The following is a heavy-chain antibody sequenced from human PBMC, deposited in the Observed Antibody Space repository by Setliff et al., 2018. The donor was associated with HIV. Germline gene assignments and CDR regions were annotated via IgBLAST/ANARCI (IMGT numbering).Heavy chain of an antibody. CDR3: ARAHYSVAMTRNRFDP. CDR1: GYTFTNHG. CDR2: INPKNGVA. J-gene: IGHJ5*02. Sequence: ASVKVSCKASGYTFTNHGITWVRQAPGQGLEWMGRINPKNGVADYLKKFQDRVIMTRDTSTNTAHMELIRPRHEDTAIYYCARAHYSVAMTRNRFDPWGQGTLVTVSS. D-gene: IGHD5-12*01. V-gene: IGHV1-18*01.